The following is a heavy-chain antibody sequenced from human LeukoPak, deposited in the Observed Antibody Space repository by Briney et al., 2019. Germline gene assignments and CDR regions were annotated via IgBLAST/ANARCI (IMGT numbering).Heavy chain of an antibody. CDR3: SSHYGPGPV. V-gene: IGHV1-2*02. J-gene: IGHJ4*02. CDR1: GYVFRDHH. D-gene: IGHD3-10*01. Sequence: GASVKVSCKALGYVFRDHHVQWVRQAPGQGLEWMGWIHPNSGDIRYGQKFQGRLTMTWDTSISTAYMELNGLTSDDTAIYYCSSHYGPGPVWGQGTLVTASS. CDR2: IHPNSGDI.